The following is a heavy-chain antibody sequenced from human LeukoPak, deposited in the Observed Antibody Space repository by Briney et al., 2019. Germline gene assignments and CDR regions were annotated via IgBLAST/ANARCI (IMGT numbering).Heavy chain of an antibody. D-gene: IGHD3-10*01. CDR3: VRHNYGYDY. J-gene: IGHJ4*02. Sequence: GGTLRLSCSAYGFTFNKYWMDWLRQVPGKEWVWVSHSHNDGNSVSYADSVKGRFTVSRDNAKNTLYLQMNRLRAEDTAVYYCVRHNYGYDYWGQGTLVTVSS. V-gene: IGHV3-74*01. CDR2: SHNDGNSV. CDR1: GFTFNKYW.